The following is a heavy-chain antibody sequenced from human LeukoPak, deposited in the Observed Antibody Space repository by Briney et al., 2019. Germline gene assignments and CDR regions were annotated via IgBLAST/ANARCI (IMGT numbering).Heavy chain of an antibody. Sequence: PGGSLRLSCIASGFTFSSCGMHWVRLTPGRGVKWLTYIRYDGTPKYYAESVRGRFSVSRDNSKNILYLQMNSLGQEDTGLYYCAKIVCENNRLTTAAADWGQGTPVIVSS. CDR2: IRYDGTPK. V-gene: IGHV3-30*02. CDR3: AKIVCENNRLTTAAAD. CDR1: GFTFSSCG. D-gene: IGHD2-15*01. J-gene: IGHJ4*02.